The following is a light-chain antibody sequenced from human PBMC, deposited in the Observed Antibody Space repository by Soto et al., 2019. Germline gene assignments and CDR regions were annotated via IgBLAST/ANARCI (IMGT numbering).Light chain of an antibody. CDR1: QSVSNY. CDR2: DAS. V-gene: IGKV3-11*01. Sequence: EIVLTQSPATLSLSPGERATLSCRASQSVSNYLAWYQQKPGQAPRLLIYDASNRATGVPARFSGSGSGTDFTLTITILAPEYFAVYYCQQRSDWWTFGQGTKVEIK. J-gene: IGKJ1*01. CDR3: QQRSDWWT.